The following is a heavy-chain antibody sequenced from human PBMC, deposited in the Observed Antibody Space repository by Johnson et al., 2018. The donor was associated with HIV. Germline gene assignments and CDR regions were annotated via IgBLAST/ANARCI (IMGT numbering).Heavy chain of an antibody. Sequence: VQLVESGGVVRPGGSLRLSCAASGFTFDDYAMHWVRQAPGKGLEWVSSISWNSGCIGYADSVKGRFTISRDNAKNSLYLQMNSLRAEDTAVYYCARGFDAFDIWGQGTMVTVSS. CDR3: ARGFDAFDI. V-gene: IGHV3-9*01. CDR2: ISWNSGCI. J-gene: IGHJ3*02. CDR1: GFTFDDYA.